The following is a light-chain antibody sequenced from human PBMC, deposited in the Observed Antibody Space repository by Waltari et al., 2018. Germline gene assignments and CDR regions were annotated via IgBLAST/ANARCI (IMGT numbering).Light chain of an antibody. CDR3: QQYGTSSRT. J-gene: IGKJ1*01. CDR1: QILSINY. V-gene: IGKV3-20*01. CDR2: AAS. Sequence: CRASQILSINYLAWYQQKPGQAPRLLIHAASTRAAGIPDRFSGSGSGTDFTLTISRLEPEDFAVYYCQQYGTSSRTFGQGTKVQIK.